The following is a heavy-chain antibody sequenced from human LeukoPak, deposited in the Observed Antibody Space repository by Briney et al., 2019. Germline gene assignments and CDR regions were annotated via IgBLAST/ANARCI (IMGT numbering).Heavy chain of an antibody. V-gene: IGHV3-30*04. Sequence: PGGSLRLSCAASGFTFSSYAMHWVRQAPGKGLEWVAVISYDGSNKYYADSVKGRFTISRDSSKNTLYLQMNSLRAEDTAVYYCARDGEYSSSWYEVRYYYYMDVWGKGTTVTVSS. CDR1: GFTFSSYA. CDR2: ISYDGSNK. CDR3: ARDGEYSSSWYEVRYYYYMDV. D-gene: IGHD6-13*01. J-gene: IGHJ6*03.